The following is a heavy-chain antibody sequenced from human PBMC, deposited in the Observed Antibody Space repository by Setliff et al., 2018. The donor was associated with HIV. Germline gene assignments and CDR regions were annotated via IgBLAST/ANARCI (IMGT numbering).Heavy chain of an antibody. Sequence: ASVKVSCKVSGYTFTDYYMHWVQQAPGKGLEWMGLVDPEDGETIYAEKFQGRVTITADTSTDTAYMELSSLRSEDTAVYYCATGNSSSWLGNWFDPWGQGTLVTVS. CDR3: ATGNSSSWLGNWFDP. CDR1: GYTFTDYY. D-gene: IGHD6-13*01. V-gene: IGHV1-69-2*01. J-gene: IGHJ5*02. CDR2: VDPEDGET.